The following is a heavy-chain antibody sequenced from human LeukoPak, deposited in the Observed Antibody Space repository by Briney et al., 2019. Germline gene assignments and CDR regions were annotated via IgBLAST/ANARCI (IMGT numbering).Heavy chain of an antibody. V-gene: IGHV1-2*02. CDR3: ARAFYSRGWYDDY. Sequence: ASVKVSCKASGYTFTSYGISWVRQAPGQGLEWMGWINPKSGDTNYAQKFQGRVTMTSDTSISTAYMELNRLTSDDTAVFHYARAFYSRGWYDDYWGQGTLVTVSS. CDR1: GYTFTSYG. D-gene: IGHD6-19*01. CDR2: INPKSGDT. J-gene: IGHJ4*02.